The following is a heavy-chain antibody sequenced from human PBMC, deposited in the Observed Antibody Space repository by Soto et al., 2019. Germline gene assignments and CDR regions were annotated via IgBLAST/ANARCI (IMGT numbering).Heavy chain of an antibody. J-gene: IGHJ6*02. CDR3: AKRLRDYSGVGCYSTMDV. Sequence: GGSLRLSCTVSGFIFSDYVMNWVRQAPGKGLEWVSLVNRGATWTYHADSVKGRFTISRDDSKNTLYLQMNSLRAEDTAVYYCAKRLRDYSGVGCYSTMDVWGQGTTVTVSS. CDR1: GFIFSDYV. CDR2: VNRGATWT. V-gene: IGHV3-23*01. D-gene: IGHD2-15*01.